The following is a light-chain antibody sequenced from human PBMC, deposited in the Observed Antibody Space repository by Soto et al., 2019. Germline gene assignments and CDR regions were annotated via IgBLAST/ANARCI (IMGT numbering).Light chain of an antibody. J-gene: IGKJ1*01. CDR1: QSVTVNS. V-gene: IGKV3-20*01. CDR3: QQYGSSGT. CDR2: AAS. Sequence: EILLTQSPSTLSLSPGEGVTLSCRASQSVTVNSLAWYQQKPGQAPRLLIYAASNRATGIPARFSGSGSGTDFTLTISRLEPEDFAVYYCQQYGSSGTFGQGTKVDIK.